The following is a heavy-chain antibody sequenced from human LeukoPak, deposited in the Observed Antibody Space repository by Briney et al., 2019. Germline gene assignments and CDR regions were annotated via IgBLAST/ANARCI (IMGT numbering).Heavy chain of an antibody. Sequence: GGALRLSCAASGFTFSSYAMHWVRQAPGKGLEWGAVISYDGSNKYYADSVKGRFTISRDNSKNTLYLQMKSLRAEDTAVYHCARDLPYYDFWSGYSLSNVFDYWGQGTLVTVSS. V-gene: IGHV3-30-3*01. CDR3: ARDLPYYDFWSGYSLSNVFDY. J-gene: IGHJ4*02. CDR1: GFTFSSYA. D-gene: IGHD3-3*01. CDR2: ISYDGSNK.